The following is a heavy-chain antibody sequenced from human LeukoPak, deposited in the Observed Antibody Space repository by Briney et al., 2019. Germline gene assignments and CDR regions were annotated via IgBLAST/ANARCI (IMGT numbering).Heavy chain of an antibody. CDR1: GGSISSGSYY. CDR3: ARGVIFRYCSSTSCPIFFDY. V-gene: IGHV4-39*07. Sequence: SETLSLTCTVSGGSISSGSYYWSWIRQPPGKGLEWIGEINHSGSTNYNQSLNSRVTISVDTSKHQFSLKLSSVTAADTAVYYCARGVIFRYCSSTSCPIFFDYWGQGTLVTVSS. J-gene: IGHJ4*02. CDR2: INHSGST. D-gene: IGHD2-2*01.